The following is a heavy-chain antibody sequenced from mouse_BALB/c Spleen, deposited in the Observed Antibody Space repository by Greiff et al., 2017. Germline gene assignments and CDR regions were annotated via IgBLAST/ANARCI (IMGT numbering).Heavy chain of an antibody. CDR2: ISYSGST. J-gene: IGHJ3*01. Sequence: EVKLQESGPSLVKPSQTLSLTCSVTGDSITSGYWNWIRKFPGNKLEYMGYISYSGSTYYNPSLKSRISITRDTSKNQYYLQLNSVTTEDTATYYCARSLIYYGNYEGLFAYWGQGTLVTVSA. CDR1: GDSITSGY. V-gene: IGHV3-8*02. D-gene: IGHD2-1*01. CDR3: ARSLIYYGNYEGLFAY.